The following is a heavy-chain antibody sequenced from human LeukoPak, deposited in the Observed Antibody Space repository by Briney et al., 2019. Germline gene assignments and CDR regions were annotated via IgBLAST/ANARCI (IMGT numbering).Heavy chain of an antibody. CDR1: GFIFSSYA. J-gene: IGHJ1*01. Sequence: GGSLRLSCAASGFIFSSYAMSWVRQAPGKGPEWVSTVSGSAGSTYTADSVKGRFTISRDNSKNTLYLQMNSLRAEDTAVYYRAKQQLGKEYFQHWGQGALVTVSS. CDR3: AKQQLGKEYFQH. CDR2: VSGSAGST. D-gene: IGHD6-13*01. V-gene: IGHV3-23*01.